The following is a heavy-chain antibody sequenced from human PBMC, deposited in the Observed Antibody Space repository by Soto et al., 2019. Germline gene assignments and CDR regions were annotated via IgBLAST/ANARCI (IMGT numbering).Heavy chain of an antibody. J-gene: IGHJ6*02. D-gene: IGHD2-2*01. V-gene: IGHV1-69*01. CDR2: IIPISGTA. Sequence: QVQLVQSGAEVKKPGSSVKVSCKASGGTFSSYAISWVRQAPGQGLEWMGGIIPISGTANYAQKFQGRVTITADESTSTAYMELSSLRSEDTAGYYCARSQGSSTSLEIYYYYYYGMGVWGQGTTVTVSS. CDR3: ARSQGSSTSLEIYYYYYYGMGV. CDR1: GGTFSSYA.